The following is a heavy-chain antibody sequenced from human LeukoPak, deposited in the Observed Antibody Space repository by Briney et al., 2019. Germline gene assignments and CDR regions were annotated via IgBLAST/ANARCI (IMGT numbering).Heavy chain of an antibody. V-gene: IGHV3-15*01. CDR3: TTDPYYYDSSGYDY. D-gene: IGHD3-22*01. J-gene: IGHJ4*02. Sequence: GGSLRLSCAASGFTFSNAWMSWVRQAPGKGLEWVGRIKSKTDGGTTDYAAPVKGRLTISRDDSKNTLYLQMNSLKTEDTAVYYCTTDPYYYDSSGYDYWGQGTLVTVSS. CDR2: IKSKTDGGTT. CDR1: GFTFSNAW.